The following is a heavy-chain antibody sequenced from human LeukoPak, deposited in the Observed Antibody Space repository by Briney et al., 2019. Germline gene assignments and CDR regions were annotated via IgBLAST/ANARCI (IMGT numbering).Heavy chain of an antibody. Sequence: ASVKVSCKASGYTFTGYYMHWVRQAPGQGLEWMGWINPNSGGTNYAQKFQGRVTMTRDTSISTAYMELRSLRSDDTAVYYCARVGTPSNYYYYMDVWGKGTTVTISS. CDR2: INPNSGGT. V-gene: IGHV1-2*02. J-gene: IGHJ6*03. CDR1: GYTFTGYY. D-gene: IGHD2-15*01. CDR3: ARVGTPSNYYYYMDV.